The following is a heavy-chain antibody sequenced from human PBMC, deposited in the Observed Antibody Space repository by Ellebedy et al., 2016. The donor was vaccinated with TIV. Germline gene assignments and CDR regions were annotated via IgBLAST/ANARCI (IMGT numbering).Heavy chain of an antibody. CDR2: MFYSGST. V-gene: IGHV4-61*03. Sequence: SETLSLXXTVSGASVSSIFYSWSWIRQPPGKGLAWIGYMFYSGSTKYNPSLKSRVTISIDTSKNHFSLRLSSVTAADTAVYYCATYSSGWKSDAFDIWGQGTVVTVSS. J-gene: IGHJ3*02. CDR3: ATYSSGWKSDAFDI. D-gene: IGHD6-19*01. CDR1: GASVSSIFYS.